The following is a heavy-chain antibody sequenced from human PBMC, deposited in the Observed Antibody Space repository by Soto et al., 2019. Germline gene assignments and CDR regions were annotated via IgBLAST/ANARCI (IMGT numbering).Heavy chain of an antibody. CDR3: ARGSSVGFDY. V-gene: IGHV1-69*05. CDR1: GGTFSSYA. Sequence: SVKVSCKASGGTFSSYAISWVRQAPGQGLEWMGGIIPIFGTATYSQKFQGRVTMTRDTSTSTVYLDLSSLRSEDTAVYYCARGSSVGFDYWGQGTLVTVSS. J-gene: IGHJ4*02. D-gene: IGHD1-26*01. CDR2: IIPIFGTA.